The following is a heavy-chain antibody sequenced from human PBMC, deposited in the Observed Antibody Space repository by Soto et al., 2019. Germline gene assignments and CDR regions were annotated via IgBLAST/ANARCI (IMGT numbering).Heavy chain of an antibody. Sequence: EVQLLESGGGVVQPGGSLRLSCEASGFNFKKFAMGWVRQAPGEGLEWVSGISCCGGSTSYADSVKGRFTLARDDSKNTLSLHLNSLRFEDTARYFCAKADGEQWLIPHLDNWGRGTLVTVS. D-gene: IGHD6-19*01. CDR1: GFNFKKFA. V-gene: IGHV3-23*01. CDR3: AKADGEQWLIPHLDN. J-gene: IGHJ4*02. CDR2: ISCCGGST.